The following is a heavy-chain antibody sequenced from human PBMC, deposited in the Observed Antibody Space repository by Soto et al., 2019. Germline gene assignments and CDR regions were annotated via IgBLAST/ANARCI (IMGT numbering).Heavy chain of an antibody. J-gene: IGHJ5*02. D-gene: IGHD3-10*02. CDR3: ARDSYGYYVGYFAA. CDR1: GDTISTGGYT. V-gene: IGHV4-30-2*01. Sequence: QLQLQESGSRLVKTSETLSLTCDVSGDTISTGGYTWAWIRQPPGTALEWIWDTYHSGSPFYIPSLTRRVVISVDRSKNQFSLKVRSVTAADTGFYYCARDSYGYYVGYFAAWCQGILVTVSS. CDR2: TYHSGSP.